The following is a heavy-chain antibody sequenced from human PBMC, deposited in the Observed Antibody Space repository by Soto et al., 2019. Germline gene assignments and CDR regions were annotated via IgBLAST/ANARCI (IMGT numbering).Heavy chain of an antibody. D-gene: IGHD3-22*01. CDR2: FYYSGST. J-gene: IGHJ6*02. V-gene: IGHV4-59*01. CDR1: GGSISSDH. CDR3: ARDYYYDNSGNPGAYYYGMDV. Sequence: SETLSLSCNVSGGSISSDHWSWIRQPPGKGRECIGSFYYSGSTKYNPSLKSRVTMSADKSKNQFSLRLKSVTAADTAVYWCARDYYYDNSGNPGAYYYGMDVWGQGTTVT.